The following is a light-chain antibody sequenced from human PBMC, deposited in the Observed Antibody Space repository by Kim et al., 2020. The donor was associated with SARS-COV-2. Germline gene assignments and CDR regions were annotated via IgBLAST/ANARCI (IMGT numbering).Light chain of an antibody. CDR2: DAS. J-gene: IGKJ2*01. Sequence: LSLSPGERATLACRASQSVSSYLAWYQQKPGQAPRLLIYDASNRATGIPARFSGSGSGTDFTLTISSLEPEDFAVYYCQQRSNWYTFGQGTKLEIK. V-gene: IGKV3-11*01. CDR3: QQRSNWYT. CDR1: QSVSSY.